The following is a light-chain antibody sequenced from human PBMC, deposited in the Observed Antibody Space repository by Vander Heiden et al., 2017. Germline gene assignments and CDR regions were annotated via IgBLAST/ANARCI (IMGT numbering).Light chain of an antibody. CDR3: QAWDSSTAHVV. CDR1: KLGDKY. V-gene: IGLV3-1*01. CDR2: QDS. J-gene: IGLJ2*01. Sequence: SYDLTQPPSVSVSPGQSASITCSGDKLGDKYACWYQQQPGQSPVLVIYQDSKRPSGIPERFSGSNSANTATLTISGTQAMDEADYYCQAWDSSTAHVVFGGGTKLTVL.